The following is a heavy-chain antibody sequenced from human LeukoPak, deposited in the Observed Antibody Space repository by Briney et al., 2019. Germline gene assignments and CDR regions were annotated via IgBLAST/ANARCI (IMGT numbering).Heavy chain of an antibody. V-gene: IGHV1-69*06. CDR3: ARGPGYCSSTSCYNYYYYYMDV. J-gene: IGHJ6*03. D-gene: IGHD2-2*02. CDR2: IIPIFGTT. CDR1: GGTFSSYA. Sequence: ASVKVSCKASGGTFSSYAVSWVRQAPGQGLEWMGGIIPIFGTTNYAQKFQDRVTITADKSTSTAYMELSSLRSEDTAVYYCARGPGYCSSTSCYNYYYYYMDVWGKGTTVTVSS.